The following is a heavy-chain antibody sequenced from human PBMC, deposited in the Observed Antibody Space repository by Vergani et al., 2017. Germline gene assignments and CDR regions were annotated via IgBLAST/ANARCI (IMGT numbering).Heavy chain of an antibody. D-gene: IGHD1-26*01. CDR2: ISAYNGNT. CDR3: ARAPVSGSYYRLFLSDAFDI. CDR1: GGTFSSYA. V-gene: IGHV1-18*01. Sequence: QVQLVQSGAEVKKPGSSVKVSCKASGGTFSSYAISWVRQAPGQGLEWMGWISAYNGNTNYAQKLQGRVTMTTDTSTSTAYMELRSLRSDDTAVYYCARAPVSGSYYRLFLSDAFDIWGQGTMVTVSS. J-gene: IGHJ3*02.